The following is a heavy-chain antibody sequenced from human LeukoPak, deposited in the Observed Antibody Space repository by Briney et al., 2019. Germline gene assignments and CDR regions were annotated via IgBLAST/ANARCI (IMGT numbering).Heavy chain of an antibody. CDR3: ARPRAFNAFDP. V-gene: IGHV4-59*08. Sequence: SETLSLTCTVSGGSISSYYWGWIRQPPGKGLEWIAYISDIGSINYNPSLKSRVTISLDTSKNQFSLKLSSVTAADTAVYYCARPRAFNAFDPWGQGTLVTVSS. CDR1: GGSISSYY. D-gene: IGHD1-26*01. J-gene: IGHJ5*02. CDR2: ISDIGSI.